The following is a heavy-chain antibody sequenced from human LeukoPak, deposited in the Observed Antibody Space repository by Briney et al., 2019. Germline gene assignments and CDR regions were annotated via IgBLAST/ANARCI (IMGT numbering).Heavy chain of an antibody. D-gene: IGHD5-12*01. CDR2: IRYDGSHK. CDR1: GFTFSSYN. Sequence: PGGSLRLSCAASGFTFSSYNMCWVRQAPGKVLEWVTFIRYDGSHKYYADSVKGRFSISRDNSNNTLYLQMNSLKGEDTAIYYCVKDREVATFFYYYMDVWGNGTTVTISS. J-gene: IGHJ6*03. CDR3: VKDREVATFFYYYMDV. V-gene: IGHV3-30*02.